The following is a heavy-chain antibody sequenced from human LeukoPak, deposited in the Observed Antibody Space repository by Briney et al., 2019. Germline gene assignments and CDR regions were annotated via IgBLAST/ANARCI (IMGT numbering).Heavy chain of an antibody. CDR2: ISGSGGST. Sequence: GGSLRLSCAASGFTFSSYAMSRARQAPGKGLEWVSAISGSGGSTYYADSVKGRFTISRDNSKNTLYLQMNSLRAEDTAVYYCAKDQGGSSSWYSKFDYWGQGTLVTVSS. J-gene: IGHJ4*02. D-gene: IGHD6-13*01. CDR3: AKDQGGSSSWYSKFDY. V-gene: IGHV3-23*01. CDR1: GFTFSSYA.